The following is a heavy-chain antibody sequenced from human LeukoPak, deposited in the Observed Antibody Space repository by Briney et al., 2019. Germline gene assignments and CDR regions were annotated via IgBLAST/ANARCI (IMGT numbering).Heavy chain of an antibody. Sequence: GGSLRLSCAASGFTFSSYEMNWVRQAPGKGLEWVSYISSSGSTIYYADSVKGRFTISRDNAKNSLYLQMNSLRAEDTAVYYCARDPIAAAPYHHYGMDVWGQGTTVTVSS. V-gene: IGHV3-48*03. CDR1: GFTFSSYE. CDR3: ARDPIAAAPYHHYGMDV. D-gene: IGHD6-13*01. J-gene: IGHJ6*02. CDR2: ISSSGSTI.